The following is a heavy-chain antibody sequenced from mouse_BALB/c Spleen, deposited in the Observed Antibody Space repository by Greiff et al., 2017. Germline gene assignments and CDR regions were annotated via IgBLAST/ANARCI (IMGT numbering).Heavy chain of an antibody. D-gene: IGHD1-1*01. V-gene: IGHV14-1*02. CDR1: GFNIKDYY. J-gene: IGHJ4*01. CDR2: IDPENGNT. CDR3: ARRYYYGSSHYYAMDY. Sequence: VQLQQSGAELVRPGALVKLSCKASGFNIKDYYMHWVKQRPEQGLEWIGWIDPENGNTIYDPKFQGKASITADTSSNTAYLQLSSLTSEDTAVYYCARRYYYGSSHYYAMDYWGQGTSVTVSS.